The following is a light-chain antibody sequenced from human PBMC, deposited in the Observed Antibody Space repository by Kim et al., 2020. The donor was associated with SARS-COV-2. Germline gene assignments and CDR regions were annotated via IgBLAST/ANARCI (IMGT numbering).Light chain of an antibody. CDR2: EVT. CDR1: SSDIGGNND. J-gene: IGLJ1*01. Sequence: GQAITSSCTGTSSDIGGNNDVSWHQQQPGKAPNLVIYEVTKRPSGVSSRFAGSKSGTTASLTISGLQAEDEADYYCSSYTSSVTFVFGTGTKVTVL. CDR3: SSYTSSVTFV. V-gene: IGLV2-14*01.